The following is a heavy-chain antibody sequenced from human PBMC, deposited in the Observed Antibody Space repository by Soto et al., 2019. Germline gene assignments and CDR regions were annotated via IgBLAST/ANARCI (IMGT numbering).Heavy chain of an antibody. CDR1: GGTFSSYA. CDR2: IIPIFGTA. CDR3: AREGIVLVPAINYFDY. J-gene: IGHJ4*02. V-gene: IGHV1-69*12. D-gene: IGHD2-2*01. Sequence: QVQLVQSGAEVKKPGSSVKVSCKASGGTFSSYAISCVRQTPGQGLEWMGGIIPIFGTANYGQKFQGRVTITADESRSTAYMELSSLRSEDTAVYYCAREGIVLVPAINYFDYWRQGTLVTVSS.